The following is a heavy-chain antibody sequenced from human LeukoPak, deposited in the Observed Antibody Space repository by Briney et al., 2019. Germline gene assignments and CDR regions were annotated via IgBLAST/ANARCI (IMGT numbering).Heavy chain of an antibody. D-gene: IGHD3-10*01. J-gene: IGHJ4*02. CDR2: ISAYNGNT. CDR3: AKDSHFLTMVRGVTAFDY. CDR1: GYTFTSYG. V-gene: IGHV1-18*01. Sequence: GASVKVSCKASGYTFTSYGISWVRQAPGQGLEWMGWISAYNGNTNYAQKLQGRVTMTTDTSTSTAYMELRSLRSDDTAVYYCAKDSHFLTMVRGVTAFDYWGQGTLVTVSS.